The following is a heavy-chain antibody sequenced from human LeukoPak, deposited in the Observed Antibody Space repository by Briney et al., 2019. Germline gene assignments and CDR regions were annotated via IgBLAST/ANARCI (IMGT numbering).Heavy chain of an antibody. CDR2: ISSSSSYI. D-gene: IGHD4-23*01. Sequence: PGGSLRLSCAASGFTFSTFAMNWVRQAPGKGLEWVSSISSSSSYIYYADSVKGRFTISRDNAKNSLYLQMNSLRAEDTVVYYCAADYGGNSRADYWGQGTLVTVSS. V-gene: IGHV3-21*01. CDR3: AADYGGNSRADY. CDR1: GFTFSTFA. J-gene: IGHJ4*02.